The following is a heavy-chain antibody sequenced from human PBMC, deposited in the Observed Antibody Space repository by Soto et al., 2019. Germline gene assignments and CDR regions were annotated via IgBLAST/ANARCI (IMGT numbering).Heavy chain of an antibody. CDR1: GFTFSSYA. CDR3: AKERAYCSGGSCYGGLGHDAFDI. Sequence: GGSLRLSCAASGFTFSSYAMSWVRQAPGKGLEWVSAISGSGGSTYYADSVKGRFTISRDNSKNTPYLQMNSLRAEDTAVYYCAKERAYCSGGSCYGGLGHDAFDIWGQGTMVTVSS. V-gene: IGHV3-23*01. J-gene: IGHJ3*02. D-gene: IGHD2-15*01. CDR2: ISGSGGST.